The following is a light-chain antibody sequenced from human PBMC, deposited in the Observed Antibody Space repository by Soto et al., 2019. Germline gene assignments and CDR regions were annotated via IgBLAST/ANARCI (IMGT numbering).Light chain of an antibody. J-gene: IGKJ4*01. Sequence: VLTQSPGTLSLSPGERATFSCRASQSVADNYLAWYQQRPGQTPRLLIYGASKRATGIPDRFSGSGSGTDFTLTISRLEPEDLGVYYCQQYEMGGSPLVTFGGGTKVEIK. CDR2: GAS. V-gene: IGKV3-20*01. CDR3: QQYEMGGSPLVT. CDR1: QSVADNY.